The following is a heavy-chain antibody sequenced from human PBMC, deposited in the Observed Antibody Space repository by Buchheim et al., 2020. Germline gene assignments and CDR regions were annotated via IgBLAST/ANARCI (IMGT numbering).Heavy chain of an antibody. CDR3: ARHDYDYGDQSFFAY. V-gene: IGHV5-51*01. D-gene: IGHD4-17*01. CDR2: IYLGDSET. Sequence: EVQLVQSRGEVKRSGQSLKISCLGSGYSFSTHWITWVRQMPGKGLEWMGMIYLGDSETRYSPSFQGHVTISADKSLNAAYLQWRSLKASDTAIYFCARHDYDYGDQSFFAYWGQGT. CDR1: GYSFSTHW. J-gene: IGHJ4*02.